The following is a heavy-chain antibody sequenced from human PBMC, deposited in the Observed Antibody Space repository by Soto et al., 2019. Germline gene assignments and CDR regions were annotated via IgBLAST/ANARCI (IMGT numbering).Heavy chain of an antibody. CDR1: GFTFNSYS. CDR3: AKSGLRYYDSSGYRHFDY. V-gene: IGHV3-21*04. D-gene: IGHD3-22*01. CDR2: MSRSSRYI. J-gene: IGHJ4*02. Sequence: GGSLSLSCAASGFTFNSYSMNWFRQAPGKWLEWVSSMSRSSRYIYYADSVKGRFTISRDNSKNTLYLQMNSLRAEDTAVYYCAKSGLRYYDSSGYRHFDYWGQGTLVTVSS.